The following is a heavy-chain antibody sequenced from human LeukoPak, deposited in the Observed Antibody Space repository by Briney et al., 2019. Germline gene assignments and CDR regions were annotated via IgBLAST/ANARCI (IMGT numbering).Heavy chain of an antibody. Sequence: SETLSLTCTVSGGSISSSSYYWGWIRQPPGKGLEWIGSIYYSGSTYYNPSLKSRVTISVDTSKNQFSLKLSSVTAADTAVYYCARASTMTRDYWGQGTLVTVSS. CDR2: IYYSGST. V-gene: IGHV4-39*07. CDR1: GGSISSSSYY. D-gene: IGHD4-17*01. J-gene: IGHJ4*02. CDR3: ARASTMTRDY.